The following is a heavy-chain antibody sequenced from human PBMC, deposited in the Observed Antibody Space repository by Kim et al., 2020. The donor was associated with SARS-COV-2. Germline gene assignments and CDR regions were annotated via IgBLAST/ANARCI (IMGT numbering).Heavy chain of an antibody. CDR3: ARGARVWTAVAYNWFDL. J-gene: IGHJ5*02. CDR1: GDSISSSSYY. Sequence: SETLSLTCSVSGDSISSSSYYWGWIRQPPGKGLEWIGSIYYSGNTNYNPSLKSRVTISVDTSKNQFSLKLSSVTAADTAVYYCARGARVWTAVAYNWFDLWGQGTLVTVSS. CDR2: IYYSGNT. D-gene: IGHD6-19*01. V-gene: IGHV4-39*07.